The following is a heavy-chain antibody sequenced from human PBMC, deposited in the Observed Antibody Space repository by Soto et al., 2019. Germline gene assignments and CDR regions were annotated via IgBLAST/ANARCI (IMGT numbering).Heavy chain of an antibody. CDR1: GFSLSSTRVA. CDR2: IYWDDDK. CDR3: AHSVVAGLGYYFDY. Sequence: QITLKESGPTPVKPTQTLTLTCTFSGFSLSSTRVAVGWIRQPPGKALEWLALIYWDDDKRYSPFLKSRLTITKDTSKNQVALTMTNMDPVDTATYYCAHSVVAGLGYYFDYWGQGTLVTVSS. J-gene: IGHJ4*02. V-gene: IGHV2-5*02. D-gene: IGHD6-19*01.